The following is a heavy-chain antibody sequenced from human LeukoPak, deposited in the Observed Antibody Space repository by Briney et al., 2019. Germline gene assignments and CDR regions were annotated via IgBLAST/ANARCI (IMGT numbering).Heavy chain of an antibody. J-gene: IGHJ4*02. CDR2: ISGSGGST. Sequence: GGSLRLSCAASGFTFSSYAMSWVRQAPGKGLEWVSAISGSGGSTYYADSVKGWFTISRDNSKNTLYLQMNSLRAEDTAVYYCAKKSGGSYSLLPYYFDYWGQGTLVTVSS. D-gene: IGHD1-26*01. V-gene: IGHV3-23*01. CDR3: AKKSGGSYSLLPYYFDY. CDR1: GFTFSSYA.